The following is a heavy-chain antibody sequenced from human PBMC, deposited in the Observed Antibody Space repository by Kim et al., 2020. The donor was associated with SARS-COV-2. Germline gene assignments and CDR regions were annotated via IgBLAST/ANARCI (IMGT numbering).Heavy chain of an antibody. CDR2: IKATGAT. Sequence: GGSLRLSCAASGFTFKDAWMTWVRQAPGKGLEWIGLIKATGATEYAAPLQGRFTISRDDSKDTVYLQMNSLKSEDTAVYFCTAGVPWAGGGEFDYWGEGKLVSVSS. V-gene: IGHV3-15*01. CDR1: GFTFKDAW. J-gene: IGHJ4*02. D-gene: IGHD3-16*01. CDR3: TAGVPWAGGGEFDY.